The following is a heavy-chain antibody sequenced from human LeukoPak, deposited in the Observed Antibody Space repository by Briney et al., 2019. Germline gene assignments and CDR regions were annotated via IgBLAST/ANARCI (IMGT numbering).Heavy chain of an antibody. CDR2: IYPGDSDT. V-gene: IGHV5-51*01. D-gene: IGHD6-13*01. J-gene: IGHJ4*02. CDR1: GYSFTSYW. Sequence: GESLKISCKGSGYSFTSYWIGWVRQMPGKGLECMGIIYPGDSDTRYSPSFQGQVTISAGKSISTAYLQWSSLKASDTAMYYCARKSHSSSWTHFDYWGQGTLVTVSS. CDR3: ARKSHSSSWTHFDY.